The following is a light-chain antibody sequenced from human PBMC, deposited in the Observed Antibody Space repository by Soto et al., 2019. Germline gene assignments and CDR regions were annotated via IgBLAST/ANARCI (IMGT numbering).Light chain of an antibody. CDR2: GAS. J-gene: IGKJ1*01. V-gene: IGKV3-15*01. CDR1: QSVSSN. Sequence: EIVMTRSPATLSVPPGERATLSCRASQSVSSNLAWYQQKPGQAPRLLIYGASTRATGIPARFSGSGSGTEFTLTISSLQSEDFAVYYCQQYNNWPRTFGQGTKV. CDR3: QQYNNWPRT.